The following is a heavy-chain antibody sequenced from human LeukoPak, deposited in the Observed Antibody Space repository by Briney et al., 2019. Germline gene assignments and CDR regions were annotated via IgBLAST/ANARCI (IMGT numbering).Heavy chain of an antibody. Sequence: ASVKVSCKASGYTFTGYFMHWVLQAPGQGLEWMGRINPNSGGTNYAQKFQGRVTMTRDTSISTAYMELSRLRSDDTAVYYCARVGLGIAVADIDYWGQGTLVTVSS. CDR3: ARVGLGIAVADIDY. CDR1: GYTFTGYF. D-gene: IGHD6-19*01. CDR2: INPNSGGT. V-gene: IGHV1-2*06. J-gene: IGHJ4*02.